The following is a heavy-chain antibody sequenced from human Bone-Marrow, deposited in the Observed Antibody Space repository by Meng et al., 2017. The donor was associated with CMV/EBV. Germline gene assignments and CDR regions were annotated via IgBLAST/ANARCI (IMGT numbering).Heavy chain of an antibody. CDR2: IYSGGST. CDR1: GFTVSSNY. Sequence: GESLKISCAASGFTVSSNYMSWVRQAPGKGLEWVSVIYSGGSTYYADSVKGRFTISRDNSKNTLYLQMNSLRAEDTAVYYCASIGDQAPFDYWGQGTLVTVPS. CDR3: ASIGDQAPFDY. J-gene: IGHJ4*02. V-gene: IGHV3-53*05. D-gene: IGHD1-26*01.